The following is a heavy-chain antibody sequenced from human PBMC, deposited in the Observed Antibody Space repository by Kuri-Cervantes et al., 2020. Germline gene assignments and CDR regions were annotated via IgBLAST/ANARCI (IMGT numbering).Heavy chain of an antibody. CDR3: ARHAVPMTTVTP. CDR2: INHSGST. V-gene: IGHV4-34*01. J-gene: IGHJ5*02. CDR1: GGSLSGYY. Sequence: SETLSLTCAVYGGSLSGYYWSWIRQPPGKGLEWIGEINHSGSTNYNPSLKSRLTISVDTSKNQFSLRLRSMTAADTAVYYCARHAVPMTTVTPWGQGTLVTVSS. D-gene: IGHD4-17*01.